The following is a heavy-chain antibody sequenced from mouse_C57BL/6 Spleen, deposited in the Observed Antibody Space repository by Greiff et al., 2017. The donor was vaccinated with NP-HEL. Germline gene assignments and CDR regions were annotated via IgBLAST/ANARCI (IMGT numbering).Heavy chain of an antibody. V-gene: IGHV1-15*01. CDR2: IDPETGGT. J-gene: IGHJ3*01. Sequence: QVPLKESGAELVRPGASVTLSCNASGYTFTDYEMHWVKQTPVHGLEWIGAIDPETGGTAYNQTFKGKAILTADKSSSTAYMELRSLTSEDSAVYYCTDSSGYAWFAYWGQGTLVTVSA. D-gene: IGHD3-2*02. CDR1: GYTFTDYE. CDR3: TDSSGYAWFAY.